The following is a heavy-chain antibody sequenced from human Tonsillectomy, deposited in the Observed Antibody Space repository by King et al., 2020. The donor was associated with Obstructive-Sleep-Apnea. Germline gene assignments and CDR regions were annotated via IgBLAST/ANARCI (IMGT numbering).Heavy chain of an antibody. Sequence: QLQESGPGLVKPSETLSLTCTVSGGSISSDYWSWIRQPPGKGLEWIGYIYYSGSTNYNPSLKSRVTISVDTSKNQFSLKLSSGTAADTAVYYCARFVVVVAATDYYYGMDVWGQGTTVTVSS. CDR2: IYYSGST. J-gene: IGHJ6*02. CDR1: GGSISSDY. D-gene: IGHD2-15*01. V-gene: IGHV4-59*01. CDR3: ARFVVVVAATDYYYGMDV.